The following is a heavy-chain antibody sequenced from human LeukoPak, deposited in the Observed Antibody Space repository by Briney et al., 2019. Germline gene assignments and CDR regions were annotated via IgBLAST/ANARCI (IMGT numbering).Heavy chain of an antibody. CDR2: INPNSGGT. D-gene: IGHD3-22*01. CDR1: GYTFTGYY. J-gene: IGHJ4*02. V-gene: IGHV1-2*02. CDR3: ASARRYYYDSSGYYGSFDY. Sequence: ASVKASCKASGYTFTGYYMHWVRQAPGQGLEWMGWINPNSGGTNYAQKFQGRVTMTRDTSISTAYMELSRLRSDDTAVYYCASARRYYYDSSGYYGSFDYWGQGTLVTVSS.